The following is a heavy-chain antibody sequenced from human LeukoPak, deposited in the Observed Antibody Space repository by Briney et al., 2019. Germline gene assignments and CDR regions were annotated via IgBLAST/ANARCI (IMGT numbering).Heavy chain of an antibody. V-gene: IGHV3-21*01. Sequence: PGGSLRLSCAASGFTFSSYGMHWVRQAPGKGLEWVSSISSSSSYIYYADSVKGRFTISRDNAKNSLYLQMNSLTAEDTAVYYCARGMVYGIGYYYYMDVWGKGTTVTVSS. D-gene: IGHD2-8*01. CDR3: ARGMVYGIGYYYYMDV. J-gene: IGHJ6*03. CDR2: ISSSSSYI. CDR1: GFTFSSYG.